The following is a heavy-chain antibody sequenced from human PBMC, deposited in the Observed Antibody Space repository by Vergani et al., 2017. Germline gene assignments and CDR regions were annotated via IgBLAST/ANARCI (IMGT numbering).Heavy chain of an antibody. J-gene: IGHJ5*02. D-gene: IGHD2-2*02. CDR3: ARGCGSTSCYKRGEDWFDP. V-gene: IGHV1-46*01. CDR2: INPSVGST. Sequence: QVQLVQSGAEVKKPGASVKVSCQASGYTFTSYYIHWVRQPPGQGLEWMGIINPSVGSTNYAQKFQGRVTMTRDTSTSTVFMELRSLRSEDTAVYYCARGCGSTSCYKRGEDWFDPWGQGTLVTVSS. CDR1: GYTFTSYY.